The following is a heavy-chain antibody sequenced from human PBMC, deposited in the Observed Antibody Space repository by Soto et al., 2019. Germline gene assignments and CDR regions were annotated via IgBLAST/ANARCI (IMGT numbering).Heavy chain of an antibody. CDR1: GGSISGSDW. CDR2: IYHIGNT. CDR3: ARIPADIAVAAN. D-gene: IGHD6-19*01. J-gene: IGHJ4*02. V-gene: IGHV4-4*02. Sequence: QVQLQESGPGLVKPSGTLSLTCAVSGGSISGSDWWGWIRQPPGKGLEWIGEIYHIGNTNYNPSLKSRVTISVDKSKSQFSLRLSSVTAADTAVYYCARIPADIAVAANWGQGTLVTVSS.